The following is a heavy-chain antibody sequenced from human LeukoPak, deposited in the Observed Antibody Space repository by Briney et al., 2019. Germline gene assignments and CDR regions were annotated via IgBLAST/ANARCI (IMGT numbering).Heavy chain of an antibody. Sequence: ASETLSLTCAVYGGSFSGYYWSWIRQPPGKGLEWIGGINHSGSTNYNPSLKSRVTISVDTSKNQFSLKLSSVTAADTAVYYCAREYTIFGVVPHYYYYMDVWGKGTTVTVSS. CDR2: INHSGST. CDR3: AREYTIFGVVPHYYYYMDV. J-gene: IGHJ6*03. D-gene: IGHD3-3*01. CDR1: GGSFSGYY. V-gene: IGHV4-34*01.